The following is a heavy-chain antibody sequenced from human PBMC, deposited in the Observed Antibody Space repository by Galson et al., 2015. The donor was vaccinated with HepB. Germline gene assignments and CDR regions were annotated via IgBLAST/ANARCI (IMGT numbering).Heavy chain of an antibody. CDR1: GFTFSSYG. V-gene: IGHV3-30*18. Sequence: SLRLSCAASGFTFSSYGMHWVRQAPGKGLEWVAIISYDGADKYYADSVRGRLSISRDNSENTLFLRMNNVRVDDRGVYYCAKERWIRRVALGGSDYWGQGTLVTVSS. CDR3: AKERWIRRVALGGSDY. J-gene: IGHJ4*02. D-gene: IGHD2-15*01. CDR2: ISYDGADK.